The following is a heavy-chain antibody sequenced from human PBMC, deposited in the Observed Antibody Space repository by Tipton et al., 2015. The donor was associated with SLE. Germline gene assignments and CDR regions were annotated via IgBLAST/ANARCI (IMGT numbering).Heavy chain of an antibody. CDR1: GFTFSNAW. CDR2: ISGSGGST. CDR3: TRAARGIDGYSSFDY. D-gene: IGHD5-12*01. V-gene: IGHV3-23*01. J-gene: IGHJ4*02. Sequence: SLRLSCAASGFTFSNAWMSWVRQAPGKGLEWVSAISGSGGSTYYADSVKGRFTISRDNSKNTLYLQMNSLKTEDTAVYYCTRAARGIDGYSSFDYWGQGTLVTVSS.